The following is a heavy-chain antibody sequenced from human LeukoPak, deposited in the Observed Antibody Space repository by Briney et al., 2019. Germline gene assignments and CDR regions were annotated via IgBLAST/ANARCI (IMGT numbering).Heavy chain of an antibody. V-gene: IGHV1-8*02. Sequence: ASVKVSCKTSGYTFTNFYMHWVRQATGQGLEWMGWMNPNSGNTGYAQKFQGRVTMTRNTSISTAYMELSSLRSEDTAVYYCARDARRGVELKAFDIWGQGTMVTVSS. J-gene: IGHJ3*02. CDR2: MNPNSGNT. CDR3: ARDARRGVELKAFDI. CDR1: GYTFTNFY. D-gene: IGHD1-7*01.